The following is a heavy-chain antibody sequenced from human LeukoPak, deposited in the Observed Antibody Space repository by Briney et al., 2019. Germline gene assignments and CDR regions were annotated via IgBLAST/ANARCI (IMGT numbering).Heavy chain of an antibody. Sequence: ASVKVSCKASGYTFTSYGISWVRQAPGQGLEWMGWISAYNGNTNYAQKLQGRVTMTTDTSTSTAYMELRSLRSDDTAVYYCARGDYDILTGYPRPFDYWGQGTLVTVSS. D-gene: IGHD3-9*01. CDR3: ARGDYDILTGYPRPFDY. V-gene: IGHV1-18*01. CDR1: GYTFTSYG. CDR2: ISAYNGNT. J-gene: IGHJ4*02.